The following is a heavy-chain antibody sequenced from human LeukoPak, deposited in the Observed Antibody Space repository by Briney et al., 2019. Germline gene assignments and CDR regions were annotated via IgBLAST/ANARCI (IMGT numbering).Heavy chain of an antibody. J-gene: IGHJ4*02. Sequence: ASVKVSCKASGYTFTNYYMHWVRQAPGQGLEWMGIINPSGGSTSYAQKFQGRVTMTRDTSTSTVYMELSSLRSEDTAVYYCARDGEWPDLLDYWGQGTLVTVSS. CDR2: INPSGGST. CDR3: ARDGEWPDLLDY. D-gene: IGHD7-27*01. CDR1: GYTFTNYY. V-gene: IGHV1-46*01.